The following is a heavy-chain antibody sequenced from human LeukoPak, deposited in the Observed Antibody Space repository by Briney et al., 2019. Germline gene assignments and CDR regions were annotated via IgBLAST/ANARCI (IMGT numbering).Heavy chain of an antibody. CDR3: VKDHGYSSGWYVRGFDY. V-gene: IGHV3-64D*06. J-gene: IGHJ4*02. D-gene: IGHD6-19*01. CDR1: GFTFSSYA. CDR2: ISSNGGNT. Sequence: GGSLRLSCSASGFTFSSYAMHWVRQAPGKGPEYVAAISSNGGNTNYADPVKGRFTISRDNSKNTLYLQMSSLRIEDTAVYYCVKDHGYSSGWYVRGFDYWGQVTLVTVYS.